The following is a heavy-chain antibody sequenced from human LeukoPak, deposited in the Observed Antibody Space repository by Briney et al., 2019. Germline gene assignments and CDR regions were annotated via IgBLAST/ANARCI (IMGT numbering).Heavy chain of an antibody. CDR2: ISYDGSNK. J-gene: IGHJ4*02. Sequence: PRRSLRLSCAASGFTFSSYAMHWVRQAPGKGLEWVAVISYDGSNKYYADSVKGRFTISRDNSKNTLYLQMNSLRAEDTAVYYCARESPGGYYDSSGSKPYYFDYWGQGTLVTVSS. V-gene: IGHV3-30-3*01. CDR3: ARESPGGYYDSSGSKPYYFDY. D-gene: IGHD3-22*01. CDR1: GFTFSSYA.